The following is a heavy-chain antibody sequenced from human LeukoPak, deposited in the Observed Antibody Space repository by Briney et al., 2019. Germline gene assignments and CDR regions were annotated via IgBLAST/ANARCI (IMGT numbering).Heavy chain of an antibody. Sequence: PGGSLRLSCAASGFTFSTYGMHWVRQAPGKGLECVSVFHSGGSTYYADSVKGRFTISRDNSKNTLYLQMNSLRAEDTAVYYCARARPADLWGRGTLVTVSS. CDR2: FHSGGST. D-gene: IGHD6-25*01. J-gene: IGHJ2*01. CDR1: GFTFSTYG. V-gene: IGHV3-53*01. CDR3: ARARPADL.